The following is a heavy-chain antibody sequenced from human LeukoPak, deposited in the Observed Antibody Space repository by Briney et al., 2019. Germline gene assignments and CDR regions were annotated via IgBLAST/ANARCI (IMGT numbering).Heavy chain of an antibody. CDR1: GFRFSNYA. CDR2: IIASSGST. D-gene: IGHD5-12*01. Sequence: GGSLRLSCAASGFRFSNYAMSWVRQAPGKGLEWVSVIIASSGSTFYADSVKGRFTISRDNFKNTLYLQMNSLRDEDTAVYYCAKGGYDYVEIGYFDFWGQGTLVTVSS. CDR3: AKGGYDYVEIGYFDF. J-gene: IGHJ4*02. V-gene: IGHV3-23*01.